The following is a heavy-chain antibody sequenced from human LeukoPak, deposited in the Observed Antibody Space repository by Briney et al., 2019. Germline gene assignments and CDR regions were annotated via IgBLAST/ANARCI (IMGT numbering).Heavy chain of an antibody. CDR3: AGDYGASYRFDY. CDR1: GGSVSSGSYS. Sequence: SETLSLTCAVSGGSVSSGSYSWSWMRQPPGQGLKWIGYIYHSGSTTYNPSLKSRVTMSLDRSKNQVSLKLSSVTAADTAVYYCAGDYGASYRFDYWGQGTLVTVFS. J-gene: IGHJ4*02. CDR2: IYHSGST. V-gene: IGHV4-30-2*01. D-gene: IGHD3-16*01.